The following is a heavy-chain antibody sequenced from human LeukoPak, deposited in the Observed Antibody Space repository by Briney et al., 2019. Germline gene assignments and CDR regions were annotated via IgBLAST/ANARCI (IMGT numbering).Heavy chain of an antibody. Sequence: PSETLSLTCAVYGGSFSGYYWSWIRQPPGRGLEWIGEINHSGSTNYNPSLKSRVTISVDTSKNQFSLKLSSVTAADTAVYYCARSPSYDILTGYYSFDYWGQGTLVTVSS. CDR2: INHSGST. CDR3: ARSPSYDILTGYYSFDY. J-gene: IGHJ4*02. CDR1: GGSFSGYY. D-gene: IGHD3-9*01. V-gene: IGHV4-34*01.